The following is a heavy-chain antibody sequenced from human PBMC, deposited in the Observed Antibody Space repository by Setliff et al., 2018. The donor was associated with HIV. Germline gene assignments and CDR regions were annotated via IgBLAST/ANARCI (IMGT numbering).Heavy chain of an antibody. CDR1: GYTFTAYG. D-gene: IGHD3-22*01. Sequence: ASVKVSCKASGYTFTAYGITWVRQAPGQGLEWMGWMSAYSGDTKYAQKIQGRVNMTRDTSTDTAYVELRSLGFDDTALYYCVRGYYYDKTGYGTFDIWGQGTMVTVSS. CDR2: MSAYSGDT. CDR3: VRGYYYDKTGYGTFDI. V-gene: IGHV1-18*04. J-gene: IGHJ3*02.